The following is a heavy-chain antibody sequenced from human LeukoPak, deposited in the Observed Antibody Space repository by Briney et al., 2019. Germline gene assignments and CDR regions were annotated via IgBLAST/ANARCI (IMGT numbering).Heavy chain of an antibody. CDR2: IIPIFGTA. J-gene: IGHJ6*02. CDR1: GGTFSSYA. V-gene: IGHV1-69*13. CDR3: ARVVVWEYYYYGMDV. Sequence: ASVKVSCKASGGTFSSYAISWVRQAPGQGLEWMGGIIPIFGTANYAQKFQGGVTITADESTSTAYMELSSLRSEDTAVYYCARVVVWEYYYYGMDVWGQGTTVTVSS. D-gene: IGHD2-8*02.